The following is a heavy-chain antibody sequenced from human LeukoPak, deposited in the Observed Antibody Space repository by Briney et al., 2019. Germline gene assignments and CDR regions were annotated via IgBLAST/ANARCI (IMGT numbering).Heavy chain of an antibody. Sequence: GGSLRLSCAASGFTFSSYNMNWVRQAPGKGLEWVSSISTSSNYRYYADSLKGRFTISRDNYKNTLYLQMNSLRAEDTAVYYCAKVDYYDSSGNYPNWFDPWGQGTLVTVSS. D-gene: IGHD3-22*01. J-gene: IGHJ5*02. CDR3: AKVDYYDSSGNYPNWFDP. V-gene: IGHV3-21*04. CDR1: GFTFSSYN. CDR2: ISTSSNYR.